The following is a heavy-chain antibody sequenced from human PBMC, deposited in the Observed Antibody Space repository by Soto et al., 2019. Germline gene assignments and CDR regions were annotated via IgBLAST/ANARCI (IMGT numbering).Heavy chain of an antibody. D-gene: IGHD6-13*01. CDR3: ARTSAAGKYYYGMDV. Sequence: LGESLKISCKGSGYSFTSYWIGWVRQMPGKGLEWMGIIYPGDSARYSPSFQGQVTISADKSISTAYLQWSSLKASDTAMYYCARTSAAGKYYYGMDVWGQGTTVTVSS. V-gene: IGHV5-51*01. CDR1: GYSFTSYW. J-gene: IGHJ6*02. CDR2: IYPGDSA.